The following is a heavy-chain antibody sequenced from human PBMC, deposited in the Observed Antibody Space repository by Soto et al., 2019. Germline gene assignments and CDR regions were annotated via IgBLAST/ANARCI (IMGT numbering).Heavy chain of an antibody. J-gene: IGHJ4*02. Sequence: ASVKVSCKACGFTFTNSAVQWVRQARGQRLEWIGWIVVGSGNTNYAQNFQERVTISRDMSTSTAYMELSRLRSDDTAVYYCALEFSTYGDLDYWGQGTLVTVSS. V-gene: IGHV1-58*01. CDR2: IVVGSGNT. CDR1: GFTFTNSA. D-gene: IGHD4-17*01. CDR3: ALEFSTYGDLDY.